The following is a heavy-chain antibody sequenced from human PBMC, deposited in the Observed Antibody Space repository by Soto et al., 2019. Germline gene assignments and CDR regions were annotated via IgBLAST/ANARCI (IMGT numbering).Heavy chain of an antibody. Sequence: PGGSLRLSCAASGFNFGPFWMHWVRQAPGKGLVWVSHINSDGTTIVYADSVKGRFTISRDNAKNTLYLQMNSLRVEDTAVYFCIRDGGYPDSFDIGAPGTLVTFSS. CDR1: GFNFGPFW. V-gene: IGHV3-74*01. J-gene: IGHJ4*03. D-gene: IGHD3-22*01. CDR3: IRDGGYPDSFDI. CDR2: INSDGTTI.